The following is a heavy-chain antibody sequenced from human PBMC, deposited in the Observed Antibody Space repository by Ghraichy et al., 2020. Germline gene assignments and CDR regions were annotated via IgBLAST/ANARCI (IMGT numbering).Heavy chain of an antibody. CDR2: LYYSGST. CDR1: GGSISSSSYY. V-gene: IGHV4-39*01. D-gene: IGHD4-17*01. CDR3: ARIDDYVFY. Sequence: SETLSLTCTVSGGSISSSSYYWGWIRQPPGKGLEWIGSLYYSGSTYYNPSLKSRVTISVDTSKNQFSLKLSSVTAADTAVYYCARIDDYVFYWGQGTLVTVSS. J-gene: IGHJ4*02.